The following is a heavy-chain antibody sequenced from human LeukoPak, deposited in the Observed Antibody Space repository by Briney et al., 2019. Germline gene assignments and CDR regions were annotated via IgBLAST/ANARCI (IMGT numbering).Heavy chain of an antibody. V-gene: IGHV1-2*02. CDR1: GYTFTGYY. Sequence: ASVKVSCKASGYTFTGYYMHWVRQAPGQGLEWMGWINPNSGGTKCAQKFQGRVTMSRDTSISTAYMELSRLRSDDTAVYYCVRDRDWAFDYWGQGSLVTVSS. D-gene: IGHD2-21*02. CDR3: VRDRDWAFDY. CDR2: INPNSGGT. J-gene: IGHJ4*02.